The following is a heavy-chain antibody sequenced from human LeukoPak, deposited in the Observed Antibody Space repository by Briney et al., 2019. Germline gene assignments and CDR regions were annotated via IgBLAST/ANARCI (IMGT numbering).Heavy chain of an antibody. CDR3: ARGWLQLDY. CDR1: GFTFSSYE. J-gene: IGHJ4*02. CDR2: ISASGSTI. D-gene: IGHD5-24*01. V-gene: IGHV3-48*03. Sequence: GGSLRLSCAASGFTFSSYEMNWVRKAPGKGLEWVSYISASGSTIHYADSVKGRFTISRDNAKNSLYLRMNSLRAEDTAVYYCARGWLQLDYWGQGTLVTVSS.